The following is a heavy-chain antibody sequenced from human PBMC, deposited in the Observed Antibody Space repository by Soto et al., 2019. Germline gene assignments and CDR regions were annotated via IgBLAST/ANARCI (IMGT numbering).Heavy chain of an antibody. CDR3: AKPPEDYYDSNGSGDFQH. Sequence: PGGSLRLSCAASGFTFSSYGMHWVRQAPGKGLEWVAVISYDGSNKYYADSVKGRFTISRDNSKNTLYLQMNSLRAEDTAVYYCAKPPEDYYDSNGSGDFQHWGQGTLVTVSS. D-gene: IGHD3-22*01. J-gene: IGHJ1*01. V-gene: IGHV3-30*18. CDR1: GFTFSSYG. CDR2: ISYDGSNK.